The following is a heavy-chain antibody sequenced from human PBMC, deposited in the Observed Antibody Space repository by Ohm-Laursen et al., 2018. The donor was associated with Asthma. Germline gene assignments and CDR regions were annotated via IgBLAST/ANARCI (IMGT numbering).Heavy chain of an antibody. J-gene: IGHJ2*01. D-gene: IGHD2-8*02. CDR1: GGSINSGGYY. Sequence: SQTLSLTCTVSGGSINSGGYYWSWIRQHPGKGLEWIGHIYYSGSTYYNPSLQSRVTISVDTSKNQFSLKLSSVTAADTAVYYCARAQGYCSVGVCYKWYFDLWGRGTLVTVSP. CDR2: IYYSGST. V-gene: IGHV4-31*03. CDR3: ARAQGYCSVGVCYKWYFDL.